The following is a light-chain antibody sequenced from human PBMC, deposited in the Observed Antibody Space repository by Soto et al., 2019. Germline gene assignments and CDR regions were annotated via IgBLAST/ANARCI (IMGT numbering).Light chain of an antibody. V-gene: IGLV1-40*01. CDR2: GNT. J-gene: IGLJ1*01. Sequence: QSVLTQPPSVSGAPGQRVTISCTGSSSNIGAGFDVHWYQHLPGTAPKLLIYGNTNRPSGVPDRISGSKSGTSASLAITGLQAEDEADYYCQSYDSSLSGYVFGAGTKLTVL. CDR1: SSNIGAGFD. CDR3: QSYDSSLSGYV.